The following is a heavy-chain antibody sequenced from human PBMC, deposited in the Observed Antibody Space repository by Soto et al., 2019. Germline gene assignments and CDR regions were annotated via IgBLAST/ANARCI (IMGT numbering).Heavy chain of an antibody. V-gene: IGHV3-21*01. CDR3: ARDMGQQPYGMDV. D-gene: IGHD6-13*01. J-gene: IGHJ6*02. CDR1: GFTFSSYS. Sequence: EVQLVETGGGLVKPGGSLRLSCAASGFTFSSYSMNWVRQAPGKGLEWVSSISSSSSYIYYADSVKGRFTISIDNAKNSLNLQMNSLRAEDTAVYYCARDMGQQPYGMDVWGQGTTVTVSS. CDR2: ISSSSSYI.